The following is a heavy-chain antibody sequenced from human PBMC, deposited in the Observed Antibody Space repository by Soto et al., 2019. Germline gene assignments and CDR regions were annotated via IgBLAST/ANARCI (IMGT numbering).Heavy chain of an antibody. CDR2: INHSGST. V-gene: IGHV4-34*01. J-gene: IGHJ4*02. Sequence: PSQTLSLTCAVYGGSFSGYYWSWIRQPPGKGLEWIGEINHSGSTNYNPSLKSRVTISVDTSKNQFSLKLSSVTAADTAVYYCASYYYDSSGYSAPDYWGQGTLVTVSS. CDR3: ASYYYDSSGYSAPDY. D-gene: IGHD3-22*01. CDR1: GGSFSGYY.